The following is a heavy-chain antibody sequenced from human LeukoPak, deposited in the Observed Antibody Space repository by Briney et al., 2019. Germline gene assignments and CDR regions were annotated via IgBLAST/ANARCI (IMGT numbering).Heavy chain of an antibody. V-gene: IGHV1-18*01. Sequence: GASVQVSCKSSGYTFTSYGISGVRQPPGQGGAWVGWISAYNGNTNSAKKRHGRATIPTDTSTSTAYIELRSLRADDTAVYYCARDIDYEHSDFDYWGQGTLVTVSS. CDR3: ARDIDYEHSDFDY. D-gene: IGHD4-17*01. CDR1: GYTFTSYG. CDR2: ISAYNGNT. J-gene: IGHJ4*02.